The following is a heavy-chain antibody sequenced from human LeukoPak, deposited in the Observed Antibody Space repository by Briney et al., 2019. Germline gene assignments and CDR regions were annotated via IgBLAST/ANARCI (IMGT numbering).Heavy chain of an antibody. CDR2: ISYDGSNK. CDR3: ARGLLLEWLPLPVY. J-gene: IGHJ4*02. D-gene: IGHD1-26*01. CDR1: GFTFSSYA. Sequence: SGGSLRLTCAASGFTFSSYAMHWVRQAPGKGLEWVAVISYDGSNKYYADSVKGRFTISGDNSKNTLYLQMNSLRAEDTAVYYCARGLLLEWLPLPVYWGQGTLVTVSS. V-gene: IGHV3-30-3*01.